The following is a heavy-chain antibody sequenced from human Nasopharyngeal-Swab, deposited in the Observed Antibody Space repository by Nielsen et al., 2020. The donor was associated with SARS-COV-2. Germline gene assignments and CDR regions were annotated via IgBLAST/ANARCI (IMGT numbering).Heavy chain of an antibody. CDR1: GFTFSSYA. J-gene: IGHJ4*02. D-gene: IGHD5-18*01. CDR2: ISGSGGST. V-gene: IGHV3-23*01. CDR3: AKDPRNTAMVNYFDY. Sequence: GGSLRLSCAASGFTFSSYAMSWVRQAPGKGLEWVSAISGSGGSTYYADSVKGRFTIARDNSKNTLYLQMNSLRAEDTAVYYCAKDPRNTAMVNYFDYWGQGTLVTVSS.